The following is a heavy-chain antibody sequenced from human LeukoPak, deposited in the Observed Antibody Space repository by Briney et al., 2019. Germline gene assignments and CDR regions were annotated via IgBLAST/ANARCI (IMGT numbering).Heavy chain of an antibody. J-gene: IGHJ5*02. D-gene: IGHD4-11*01. CDR1: GFTFSSFG. V-gene: IGHV3-30*02. CDR3: AKNRASNYGSNWFDP. Sequence: GGSLRLSCAASGFTFSSFGMHWVRQAPGKGLDWVSFIRSDGSNKYYTDSVKGRFTISRDNSKNTLYLQMNSLRAEDTAVYYCAKNRASNYGSNWFDPWGQGTLVTVSS. CDR2: IRSDGSNK.